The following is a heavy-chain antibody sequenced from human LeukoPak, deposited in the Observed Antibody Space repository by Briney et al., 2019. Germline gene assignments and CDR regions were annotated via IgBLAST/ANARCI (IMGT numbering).Heavy chain of an antibody. D-gene: IGHD3-9*01. CDR1: GFTFNNYN. V-gene: IGHV3-21*04. J-gene: IGHJ4*02. CDR3: AKDTDDILTGCDY. CDR2: ITSSGTYI. Sequence: PGGSLRLSCAASGFTFNNYNMNWVRQAPGKALEWVSSITSSGTYIFYADSVKGRFTISRDNAKNSLYLQMNSLRAEDTALYYCAKDTDDILTGCDYWGQGTLVTVSS.